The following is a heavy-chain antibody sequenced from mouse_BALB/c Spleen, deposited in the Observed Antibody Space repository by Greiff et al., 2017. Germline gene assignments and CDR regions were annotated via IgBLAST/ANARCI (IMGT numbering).Heavy chain of an antibody. Sequence: ESGPGLVKPSQSLSLTCSVTGYSITSGYYWNWIRQFPGNKLEWMGYISYDGSNNYNPSLKNRISITRDTSKNQFFLKLNSVTTEDTATYYCARNPDFAYWGQGTLVTVSA. J-gene: IGHJ3*01. CDR2: ISYDGSN. CDR3: ARNPDFAY. V-gene: IGHV3-6*02. CDR1: GYSITSGYY.